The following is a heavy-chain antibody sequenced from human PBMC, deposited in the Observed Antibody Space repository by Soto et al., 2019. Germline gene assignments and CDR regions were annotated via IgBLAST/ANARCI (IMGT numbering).Heavy chain of an antibody. CDR3: ARRSSSGWPYNWFDP. J-gene: IGHJ5*02. CDR1: GGSFSGYY. D-gene: IGHD6-19*01. CDR2: INHSGST. V-gene: IGHV4-34*01. Sequence: SETLSLPCSVYGGSFSGYYWSWIRQPPGKGLEWIGEINHSGSTNYNPSLKSRVTISVDTSKNQFSLKLSSVTAADTAVYYCARRSSSGWPYNWFDPWGQGTLVPVSS.